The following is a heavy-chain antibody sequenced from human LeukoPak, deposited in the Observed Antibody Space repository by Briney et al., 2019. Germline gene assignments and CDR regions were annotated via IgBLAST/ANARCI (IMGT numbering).Heavy chain of an antibody. CDR3: ARGQGSGSSWAFDY. Sequence: KTSETLSLTCSVSGDSISSYYWTWIRQPAGKGLEWIGRFYPSGSTTYNPSLKSRVTISVDPSKHQFSLSLSSVTAADTAVYYCARGQGSGSSWAFDYWGQGTLVTVSS. CDR1: GDSISSYY. V-gene: IGHV4-4*07. J-gene: IGHJ4*02. CDR2: FYPSGST. D-gene: IGHD1-26*01.